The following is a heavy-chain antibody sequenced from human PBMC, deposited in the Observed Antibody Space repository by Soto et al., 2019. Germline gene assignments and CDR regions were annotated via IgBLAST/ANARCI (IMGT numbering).Heavy chain of an antibody. Sequence: QVQLVQSGAEVKKPGSSVKVSCKASGGTFSSESINWVRQAPGQGLEWMGAIIPIFGTANYAQKFQGRVPITADESTSTAYRELRSLRSEESTVYYCARAGGRNSGGIDYWGQGPLVTVSS. CDR3: ARAGGRNSGGIDY. CDR2: IIPIFGTA. CDR1: GGTFSSES. V-gene: IGHV1-69*01. D-gene: IGHD2-8*02. J-gene: IGHJ4*02.